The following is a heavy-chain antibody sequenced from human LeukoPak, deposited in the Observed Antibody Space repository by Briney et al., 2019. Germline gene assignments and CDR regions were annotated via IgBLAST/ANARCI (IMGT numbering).Heavy chain of an antibody. D-gene: IGHD6-13*01. Sequence: GGSLRLSCAASGFTFSSYSMNWVRQAPGKGLEWVSYIGSRSTTIYYADSVKGRFTISRDNAKNSLYLQMNSLRAEDTAVYYCARDGGIAAAFDYWGQGTLVTVSS. J-gene: IGHJ4*02. CDR2: IGSRSTTI. V-gene: IGHV3-48*01. CDR3: ARDGGIAAAFDY. CDR1: GFTFSSYS.